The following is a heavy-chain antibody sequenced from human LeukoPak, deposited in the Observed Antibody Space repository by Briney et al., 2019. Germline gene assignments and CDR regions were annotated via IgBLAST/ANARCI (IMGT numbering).Heavy chain of an antibody. J-gene: IGHJ6*04. CDR2: ISAYNGNT. CDR3: ARDIGVVVAASYGMDV. CDR1: GYTFTSYG. Sequence: ASVKVSCKASGYTFTSYGISWVRQAPGQGREWMGWISAYNGNTNYAQKLQGRVTMTTDTSTSTAYMELRSLRSDDTAVYYCARDIGVVVAASYGMDVCGKGTTVTVSS. D-gene: IGHD2-15*01. V-gene: IGHV1-18*04.